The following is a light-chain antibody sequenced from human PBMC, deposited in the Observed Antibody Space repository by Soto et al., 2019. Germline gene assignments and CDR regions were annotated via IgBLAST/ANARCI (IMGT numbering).Light chain of an antibody. CDR3: QQYDNFPLT. Sequence: DIQMTQSPSSLSASVGDRFTITCQASQDISNSLNWYQQKPGKAPKLLIYDASNLETGVPSRFSGSGSGTDFTVTISSLQPEDIATYYCQQYDNFPLTFGGGTKVDIK. V-gene: IGKV1-33*01. CDR1: QDISNS. J-gene: IGKJ4*01. CDR2: DAS.